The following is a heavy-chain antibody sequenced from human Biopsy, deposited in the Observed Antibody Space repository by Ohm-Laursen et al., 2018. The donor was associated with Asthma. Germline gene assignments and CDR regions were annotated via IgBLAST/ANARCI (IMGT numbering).Heavy chain of an antibody. CDR2: ISVYNGNT. V-gene: IGHV1-18*01. D-gene: IGHD3-10*01. CDR3: ARAVDYSHYYGIDV. Sequence: ASVKVSCKTSGYTFNSAGITWVRQAPGQGLEWMGWISVYNGNTKVAQKLQDRVTMITDTTTSTAYMELRSLRSDDTAVYFCARAVDYSHYYGIDVWGQGNTVTVS. CDR1: GYTFNSAG. J-gene: IGHJ6*02.